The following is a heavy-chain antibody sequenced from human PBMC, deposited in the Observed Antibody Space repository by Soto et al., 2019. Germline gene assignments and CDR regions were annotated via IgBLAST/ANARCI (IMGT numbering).Heavy chain of an antibody. CDR2: MRSTGSTI. V-gene: IGHV3-48*03. CDR3: PKDQGRPSDLWSGYNHTYYYYGVDV. CDR1: GFTFSSYE. J-gene: IGHJ6*02. Sequence: PGGSLRLSCAASGFTFSSYEMHWDRQTPGKGLECVYYMRSTGSTIYYADSVKGRFTISRDNAKNSLYLQMNSMRAEDTAVYYCPKDQGRPSDLWSGYNHTYYYYGVDVWGQGTTVTV. D-gene: IGHD3-3*01.